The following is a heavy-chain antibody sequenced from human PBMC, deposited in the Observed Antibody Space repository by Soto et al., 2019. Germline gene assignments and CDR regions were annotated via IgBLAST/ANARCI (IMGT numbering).Heavy chain of an antibody. Sequence: QGQLVQSGPEAKKPGASVKVSCKASGYTFSRYGISWVRQAPGQGLEWMGWISGYNGDTKYAQEVQGRVTMTIDTSTYTAYMELRSLTSDDTAMYYCAKNGQPPYYYYGMDVWGQGTTVTVSS. CDR1: GYTFSRYG. V-gene: IGHV1-18*01. J-gene: IGHJ6*02. CDR3: AKNGQPPYYYYGMDV. CDR2: ISGYNGDT. D-gene: IGHD2-8*01.